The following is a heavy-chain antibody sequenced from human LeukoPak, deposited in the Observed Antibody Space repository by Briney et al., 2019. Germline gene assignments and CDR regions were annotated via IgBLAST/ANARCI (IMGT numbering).Heavy chain of an antibody. V-gene: IGHV1-18*04. J-gene: IGHJ6*03. CDR3: ANVAKGRYFFYYMDA. CDR1: GDSTNTYG. Sequence: ASVEVSCKASGDSTNTYGVAWVRQAPGQGLEWIGWISPYSAYTKYADALQGRVTTTTDTSTTTSYMELRSLRSDDTAVYFCANVAKGRYFFYYMDAWGKGTTVTVS. CDR2: ISPYSAYT.